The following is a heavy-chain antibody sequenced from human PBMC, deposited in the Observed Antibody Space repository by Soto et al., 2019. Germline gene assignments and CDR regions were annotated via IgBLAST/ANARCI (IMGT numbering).Heavy chain of an antibody. CDR3: ARRYGGNLDY. CDR2: IYYSGST. D-gene: IGHD1-26*01. J-gene: IGHJ4*02. CDR1: GGSISSYY. Sequence: QVQLQESGPGLVKPSETLSLTCTVSGGSISSYYWSWIRQPPGKGLEWIGYIYYSGSTNYNPSLKSRVTTSVATSKNQFSLKLSSVTAADTAVYYCARRYGGNLDYWGQGTLVTVSS. V-gene: IGHV4-59*08.